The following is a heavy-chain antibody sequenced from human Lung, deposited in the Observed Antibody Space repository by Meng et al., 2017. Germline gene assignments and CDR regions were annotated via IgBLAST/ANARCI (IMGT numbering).Heavy chain of an antibody. Sequence: VPLQQWGGGLLKPSETLSLPCVVSGGSFSDYYWSWIRQPQGKGLEWIGEINHSGSTNYNPSLESRATISVDTSQNNLSLKLSSVTAADSAVYYCARGPTTMAHDFDYWGQGTLVTVSS. CDR2: INHSGST. CDR3: ARGPTTMAHDFDY. V-gene: IGHV4-34*01. CDR1: GGSFSDYY. J-gene: IGHJ4*02. D-gene: IGHD4-11*01.